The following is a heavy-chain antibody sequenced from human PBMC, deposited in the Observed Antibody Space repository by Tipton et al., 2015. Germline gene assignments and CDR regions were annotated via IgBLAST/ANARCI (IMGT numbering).Heavy chain of an antibody. Sequence: TLSLTCTVSGGSVSSGSYYWSWIRQPPGKGLEWIGYTSFSGTTHYNPSLKSRITISLNTSKNQFSLKMSSVTAADTAVYFCARDLEHGMDVWGQGTTVTVS. CDR2: TSFSGTT. CDR3: ARDLEHGMDV. CDR1: GGSVSSGSYY. V-gene: IGHV4-61*01. J-gene: IGHJ6*02.